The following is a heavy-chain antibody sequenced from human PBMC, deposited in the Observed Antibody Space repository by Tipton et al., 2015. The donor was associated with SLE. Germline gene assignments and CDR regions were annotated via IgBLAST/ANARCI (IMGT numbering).Heavy chain of an antibody. D-gene: IGHD1-26*01. Sequence: TLSLTCTVSGGSIRTYYWAWIRQPPGKGLGWIGHIYHTGPTNYNPSLTGRVMMSVDTSKNQFSLRLDSVTAADTAVYYCSRGTPFMEWERNWFDPWGQGTLVTVSS. V-gene: IGHV4-59*01. CDR1: GGSIRTYY. CDR2: IYHTGPT. CDR3: SRGTPFMEWERNWFDP. J-gene: IGHJ5*02.